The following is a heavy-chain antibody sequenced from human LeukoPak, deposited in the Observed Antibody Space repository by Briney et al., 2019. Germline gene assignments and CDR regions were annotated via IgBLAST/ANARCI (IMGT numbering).Heavy chain of an antibody. Sequence: SETLSLTRSVSGFSITGGYFWAWIRQPPGQGPEWIATTHHSGTTYYNPSLKSRVTLSVDTSKNQVSLKMTSVTAADTAVYYCTREVWGSTFPDYWGQGTLVTVSS. CDR1: GFSITGGYF. D-gene: IGHD7-27*01. CDR3: TREVWGSTFPDY. J-gene: IGHJ4*02. V-gene: IGHV4-38-2*02. CDR2: THHSGTT.